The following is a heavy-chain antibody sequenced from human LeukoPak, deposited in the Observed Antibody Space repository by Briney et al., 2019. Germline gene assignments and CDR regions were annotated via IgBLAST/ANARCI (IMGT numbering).Heavy chain of an antibody. D-gene: IGHD3-10*01. CDR1: GFTFSSYA. J-gene: IGHJ4*02. Sequence: GGSLRLSCAASGFTFSSYAMHWVRQAPGKGLEWVAVISYDGSYKYYADSVKGRFTISRDNSKNTLYLQMNSLRAEDTAVYYCARAKPKNMVRGLIMRRESRYYFDYWGQGTLVTVSS. CDR3: ARAKPKNMVRGLIMRRESRYYFDY. CDR2: ISYDGSYK. V-gene: IGHV3-30*04.